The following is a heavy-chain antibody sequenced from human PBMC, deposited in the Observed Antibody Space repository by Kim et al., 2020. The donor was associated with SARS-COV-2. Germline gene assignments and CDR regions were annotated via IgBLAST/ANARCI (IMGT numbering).Heavy chain of an antibody. V-gene: IGHV1-24*01. Sequence: ASVKVSCKVSGYTLTELSVHWVRQGPGRGLEWMGGFDPEDGETIYPQEFQGRVTMTEDASTDTAYIELSSLRSDDTAVYYCATQRYFDWLLAWGQGTLVTVSS. D-gene: IGHD3-9*01. CDR3: ATQRYFDWLLA. J-gene: IGHJ5*02. CDR1: GYTLTELS. CDR2: FDPEDGET.